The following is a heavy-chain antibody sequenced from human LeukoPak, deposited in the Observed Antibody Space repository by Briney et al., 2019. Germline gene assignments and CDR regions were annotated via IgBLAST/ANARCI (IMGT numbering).Heavy chain of an antibody. CDR2: IIPIFGTA. V-gene: IGHV1-69*13. Sequence: SVKVSCKASGGTFSSYAISWVRQAPGQGLEWMGGIIPIFGTANYAQKFQGRVTITADESTSTAYMELSRLRSEDTAVYYCATGMDIVVVPAAFDIWGQGTMVTVSP. D-gene: IGHD2-21*01. J-gene: IGHJ3*02. CDR3: ATGMDIVVVPAAFDI. CDR1: GGTFSSYA.